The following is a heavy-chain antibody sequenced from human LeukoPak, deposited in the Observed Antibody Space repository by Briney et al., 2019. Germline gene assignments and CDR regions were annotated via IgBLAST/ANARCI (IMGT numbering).Heavy chain of an antibody. Sequence: GASVKVSCKASGGTFSSYAISWVRQAPGQGLEWMGGTIPIFGTANYAQKFQGRVTITADESTSTAYMELSSLRSEDTAVYYCARGIDYYYGMDVWGQGTTVTVSS. CDR2: TIPIFGTA. CDR3: ARGIDYYYGMDV. CDR1: GGTFSSYA. V-gene: IGHV1-69*13. J-gene: IGHJ6*02.